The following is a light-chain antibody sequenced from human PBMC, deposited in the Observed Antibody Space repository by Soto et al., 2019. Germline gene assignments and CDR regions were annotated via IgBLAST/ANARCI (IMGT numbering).Light chain of an antibody. J-gene: IGLJ2*01. Sequence: QSVLTQPPSASGTPGQRVTISCSGSDSNIGSNAVNWYHQLPGTAPKLLINTNNERPSGVPDRFSGSKSGTSASLAISGLQSEDEADYHCAAWDESLNGVVFGGGTKLTVL. V-gene: IGLV1-44*01. CDR3: AAWDESLNGVV. CDR2: TNN. CDR1: DSNIGSNA.